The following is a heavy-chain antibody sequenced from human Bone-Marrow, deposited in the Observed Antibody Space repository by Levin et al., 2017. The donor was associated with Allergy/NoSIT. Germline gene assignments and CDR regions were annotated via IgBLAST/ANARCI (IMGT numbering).Heavy chain of an antibody. D-gene: IGHD4-17*01. V-gene: IGHV3-23*01. CDR3: AKDDYGDLDY. CDR1: GFTFSSYA. J-gene: IGHJ4*02. CDR2: ISGSGGST. Sequence: GESLKISCAASGFTFSSYAMSWVRQAPGKGLEWVSAISGSGGSTYYADSVKGRFTISRDNSKNTLYLQMNSLRAEDTAVYYCAKDDYGDLDYWGQGTLVTVSS.